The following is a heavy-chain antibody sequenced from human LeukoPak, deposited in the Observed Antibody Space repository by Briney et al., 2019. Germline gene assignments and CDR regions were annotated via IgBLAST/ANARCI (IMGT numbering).Heavy chain of an antibody. D-gene: IGHD6-6*01. CDR3: ARSSYSSSSSV. J-gene: IGHJ3*01. CDR2: ISSDGSEG. V-gene: IGHV3-7*03. Sequence: GGSLRLSCAASGFTFSSSAMSWSRQAPGKGLEWVASISSDGSEGYYADVVKGRFTISRDNAKNSLYLQINSLRAEDTAVYYCARSSYSSSSSVWGQGTMVTVSS. CDR1: GFTFSSSA.